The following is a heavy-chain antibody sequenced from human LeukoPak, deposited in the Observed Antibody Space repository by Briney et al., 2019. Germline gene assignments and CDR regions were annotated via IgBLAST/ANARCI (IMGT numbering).Heavy chain of an antibody. V-gene: IGHV4-59*12. D-gene: IGHD1-14*01. J-gene: IGHJ3*01. CDR1: GGSISSYY. CDR3: ARKKSGSGDAFEV. CDR2: IHYSGST. Sequence: PSETLSLTCTVSGGSISSYYWSWIRQPPGKGLEWIGYIHYSGSTNYNPSLKRRLTISVDTSNNQFSLKLSSVTALDTAVYYCARKKSGSGDAFEVWGQGTVVTVSS.